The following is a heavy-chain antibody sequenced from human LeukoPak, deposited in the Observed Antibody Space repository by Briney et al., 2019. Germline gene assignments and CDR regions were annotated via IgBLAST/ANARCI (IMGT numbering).Heavy chain of an antibody. CDR2: ISGSGGST. D-gene: IGHD5-18*01. CDR3: AKSMVSEYYYYGMDV. Sequence: GGSLRLSCAASGFIFSTYGMNWVRQAPGKGLEWVSAISGSGGSTYYADSVKGRFTISRDNSENTLYLQMNSLRAEDTAVYYCAKSMVSEYYYYGMDVWGQGTTVTVSS. V-gene: IGHV3-23*01. CDR1: GFIFSTYG. J-gene: IGHJ6*02.